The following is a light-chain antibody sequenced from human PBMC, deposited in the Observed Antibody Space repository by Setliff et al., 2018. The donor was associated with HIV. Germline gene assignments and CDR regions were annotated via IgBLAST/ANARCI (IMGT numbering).Light chain of an antibody. Sequence: QSVLTQPASVSGSPGQSITISCTGTSSDVGGYNYVAWYQHHPGKAPKLMIYNVSQRPSGFSSRFSGSKSGNTASLTISGLQVEDEADYYCASYTFTGTSYVVFGGGTKVTVL. CDR3: ASYTFTGTSYVV. CDR2: NVS. V-gene: IGLV2-14*03. CDR1: SSDVGGYNY. J-gene: IGLJ2*01.